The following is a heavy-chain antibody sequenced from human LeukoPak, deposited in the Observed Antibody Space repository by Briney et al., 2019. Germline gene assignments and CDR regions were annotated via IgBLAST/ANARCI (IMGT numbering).Heavy chain of an antibody. CDR2: ISAYNGNT. CDR1: GYTFTSYG. D-gene: IGHD2-8*02. Sequence: ASVKVSCKASGYTFTSYGMSWVRQAPGQGLEWMGWISAYNGNTNYAQKLQGRVTMTTDTSTSTAYMELRSLRSDDTAVYYCARDLPGPWSYYFDYWGQGTLVTVSS. J-gene: IGHJ4*02. V-gene: IGHV1-18*04. CDR3: ARDLPGPWSYYFDY.